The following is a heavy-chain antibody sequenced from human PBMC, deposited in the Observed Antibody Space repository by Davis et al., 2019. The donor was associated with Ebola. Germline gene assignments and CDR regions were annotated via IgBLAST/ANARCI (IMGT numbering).Heavy chain of an antibody. CDR3: ARDGQQWLVKGWFDP. CDR1: GYTFTSYG. Sequence: ASVKVSCKASGYTFTSYGISWVRQAPGQGLEWMGWISAYNGNTNYAQKFQGRVTMTRDTSTSTVYMELSSLRSEDTAVYYCARDGQQWLVKGWFDPWGQGTLVTVSS. D-gene: IGHD6-19*01. J-gene: IGHJ5*02. V-gene: IGHV1-18*01. CDR2: ISAYNGNT.